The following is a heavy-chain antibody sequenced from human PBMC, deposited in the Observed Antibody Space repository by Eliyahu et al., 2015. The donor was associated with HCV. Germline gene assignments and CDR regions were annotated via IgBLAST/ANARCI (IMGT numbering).Heavy chain of an antibody. Sequence: QVQLVQSGAEVKKPGSSVKVSCKASGGTFSSYAISWVRQAPGQGLEWMGRIIPILGIANYAQKFQGRVTITADKSTSTAYMELSSLRSEDTAVYYCARAATSIEAATPSLHVYEYSYHDYWGQGTLVTVSS. CDR2: IIPILGIA. CDR3: ARAATSIEAATPSLHVYEYSYHDY. D-gene: IGHD5-18*01. J-gene: IGHJ4*02. CDR1: GGTFSSYA. V-gene: IGHV1-69*04.